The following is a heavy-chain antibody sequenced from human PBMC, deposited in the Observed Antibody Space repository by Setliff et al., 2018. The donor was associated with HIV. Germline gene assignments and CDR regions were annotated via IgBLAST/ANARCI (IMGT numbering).Heavy chain of an antibody. V-gene: IGHV3-48*04. D-gene: IGHD1-26*01. J-gene: IGHJ6*03. Sequence: GGSLRLSCAASGFTFRSYAMSWVRQAPGKGLEWVSGISSSGDTRYYADSVKGRFTISRDNAKNSLYLQMNSLRAEDTAVYYCASSVGTSLYYYYYMDVWGKGTTVTVSS. CDR3: ASSVGTSLYYYYYMDV. CDR1: GFTFRSYA. CDR2: ISSSGDTR.